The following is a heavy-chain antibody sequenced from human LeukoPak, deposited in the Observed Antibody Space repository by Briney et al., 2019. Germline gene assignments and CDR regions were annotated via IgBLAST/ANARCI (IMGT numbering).Heavy chain of an antibody. V-gene: IGHV3-30*02. D-gene: IGHD6-19*01. CDR1: GFTFSCYG. Sequence: TGVSLRLSCAASGFTFSCYGMHWVRQAPGKGLEWVAFIRYDGSNKYYADSVKGRFTISRDNSKNTLYLQMNSLKTEDTAVYYCTTAEQSHFDYWGQGTLVTVSS. CDR2: IRYDGSNK. CDR3: TTAEQSHFDY. J-gene: IGHJ4*02.